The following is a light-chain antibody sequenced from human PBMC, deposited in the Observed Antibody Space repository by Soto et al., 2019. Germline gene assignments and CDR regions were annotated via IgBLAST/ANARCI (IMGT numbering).Light chain of an antibody. V-gene: IGKV1-12*01. CDR3: QQDNSLPIT. Sequence: DIQMTQSPPSVSSSVGDRVTITCRASQDVGKWLAWYQQKPGKAPTLLIHGASSLHSGVPPRYSGSGYGTDFTLTISSLQPEDFATYYCQQDNSLPITFGQGTRLEIK. J-gene: IGKJ5*01. CDR1: QDVGKW. CDR2: GAS.